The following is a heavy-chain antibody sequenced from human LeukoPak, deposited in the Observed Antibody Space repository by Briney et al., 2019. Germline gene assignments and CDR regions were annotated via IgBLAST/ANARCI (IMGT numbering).Heavy chain of an antibody. CDR3: ARHQGYSLDDAFDI. J-gene: IGHJ3*02. Sequence: GDPLKISCKHPGYIFTSYRIDWVRDMAGKEIEWMGIIYPGDSDTRYSPSFEGQVTISADKSISTSYLQWTSLKASDTAMYYCARHQGYSLDDAFDIWGQGTRVTVSS. CDR2: IYPGDSDT. V-gene: IGHV5-51*01. D-gene: IGHD5-12*01. CDR1: GYIFTSYR.